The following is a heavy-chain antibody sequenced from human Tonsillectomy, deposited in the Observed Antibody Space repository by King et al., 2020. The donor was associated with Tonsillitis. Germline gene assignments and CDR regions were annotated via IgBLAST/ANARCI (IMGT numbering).Heavy chain of an antibody. J-gene: IGHJ4*02. Sequence: VQLVQSGAEVKKPGASVKVSCKASDYTFTDFGISWVRQAPGQGLEWMGWISAYNGNTNYAQKLQGRVTMTTETSTSTAYMELRSLRSDDTAVYYCARSGSYSSTWNYFDYWGQGTLVTVSS. V-gene: IGHV1-18*01. D-gene: IGHD6-13*01. CDR3: ARSGSYSSTWNYFDY. CDR1: DYTFTDFG. CDR2: ISAYNGNT.